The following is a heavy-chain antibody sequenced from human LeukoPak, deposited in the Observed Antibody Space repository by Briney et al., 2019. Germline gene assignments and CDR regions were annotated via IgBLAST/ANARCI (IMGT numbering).Heavy chain of an antibody. D-gene: IGHD3-22*01. J-gene: IGHJ4*02. Sequence: SGGSLRLSCAASGFTFSSYAMSWVRQAPGKGLEWVSAISGSGGSTYYADSVKGRFTISRDNSKNTLYLQMNSLRAEDTAVYYCAKTPDSSGYYYDYWGQGTLVTVSS. V-gene: IGHV3-23*01. CDR3: AKTPDSSGYYYDY. CDR1: GFTFSSYA. CDR2: ISGSGGST.